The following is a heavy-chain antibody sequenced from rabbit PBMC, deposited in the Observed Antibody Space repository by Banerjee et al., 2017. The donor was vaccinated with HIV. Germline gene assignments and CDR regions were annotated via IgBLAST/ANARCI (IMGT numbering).Heavy chain of an antibody. Sequence: QEQLEESGGDLVKPEGSLTLTCTASGFSFSSNHYMCWVRQAPGKGLEWIACIYAGSGGSTYYASWAKGRFTISKTSSTTVTLQMTSLTAADTATYFCVKAPGGSTYYTRYFRLWGQGTLVTVS. J-gene: IGHJ4*01. CDR1: GFSFSSNHY. CDR3: VKAPGGSTYYTRYFRL. V-gene: IGHV1S45*01. D-gene: IGHD8-1*01. CDR2: IYAGSGGST.